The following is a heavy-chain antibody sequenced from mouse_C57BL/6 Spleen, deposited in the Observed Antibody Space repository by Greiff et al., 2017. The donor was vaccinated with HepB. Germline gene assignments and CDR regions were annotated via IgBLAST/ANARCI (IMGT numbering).Heavy chain of an antibody. D-gene: IGHD2-5*01. CDR3: ARVLYYSNYRHYFDY. J-gene: IGHJ2*01. CDR1: GYTFTDYY. CDR2: INPNNGGT. V-gene: IGHV1-26*01. Sequence: VQLQQSGPELVKPGASVKISCKASGYTFTDYYMNWVKQSHGKSLEWIGDINPNNGGTSYNQKFKGKATLTVDKSSSTAYMELRSLTSEDSAVYYCARVLYYSNYRHYFDYWGQGTTLTVSS.